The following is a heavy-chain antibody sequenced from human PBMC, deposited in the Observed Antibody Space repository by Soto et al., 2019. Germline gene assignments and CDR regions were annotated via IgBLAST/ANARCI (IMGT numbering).Heavy chain of an antibody. J-gene: IGHJ6*02. D-gene: IGHD5-18*01. CDR3: AKGIPDTGGYYYYSMDV. V-gene: IGHV3-23*01. Sequence: GGSLRLSCAASGFTFSSYAMGWVRQAPGKGLDWVSVISGSGGITYSADSVKGRFTISRDNSKSILYLQMNSLRAEDTAVYYCAKGIPDTGGYYYYSMDVWGQGTAVTVSS. CDR2: ISGSGGIT. CDR1: GFTFSSYA.